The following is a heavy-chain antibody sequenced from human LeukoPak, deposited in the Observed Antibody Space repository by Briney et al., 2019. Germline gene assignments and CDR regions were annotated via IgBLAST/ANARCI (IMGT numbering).Heavy chain of an antibody. J-gene: IGHJ6*03. CDR1: GGSISSSSYY. CDR2: IYYSGST. Sequence: SETLSLTCTVSGGSISSSSYYWSWIRQPPGKGLEWIGYIYYSGSTNYNPSLKSRVTISVDTSKNQFSLKLSSVTAADTAVYYCARERDYSSSWYYYYYMDVWGKGTTVTISS. CDR3: ARERDYSSSWYYYYYMDV. V-gene: IGHV4-61*01. D-gene: IGHD6-13*01.